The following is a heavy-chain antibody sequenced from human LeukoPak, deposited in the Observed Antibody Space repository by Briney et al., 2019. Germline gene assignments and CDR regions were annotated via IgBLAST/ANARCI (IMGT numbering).Heavy chain of an antibody. V-gene: IGHV4-59*08. CDR1: GGSISSYY. CDR2: IYYSGST. J-gene: IGHJ6*03. CDR3: ARVPPGSSGWYMDV. Sequence: SETLSLTCTVSGGSISSYYWSWIRQPPGKGLEWLGYIYYSGSTNYNPSLKSRVTISVDTSKNQFSLKLSSVTAADTAVSYCARVPPGSSGWYMDVWGQGTTVTVSS. D-gene: IGHD6-19*01.